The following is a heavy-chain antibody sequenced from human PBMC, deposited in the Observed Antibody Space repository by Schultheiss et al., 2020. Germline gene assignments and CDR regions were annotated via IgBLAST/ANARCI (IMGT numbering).Heavy chain of an antibody. J-gene: IGHJ4*02. V-gene: IGHV3-21*04. Sequence: GESLKISCAASGFTLSSSTMNWVRQAPGKGLEWVSSISSSSSYIYYADSVRGRFTISRDNAKNSVYLQMNSLRVEDTAVYYCAKDFYGSGTYWGQGTLVTVSS. D-gene: IGHD3-10*01. CDR1: GFTLSSST. CDR2: ISSSSSYI. CDR3: AKDFYGSGTY.